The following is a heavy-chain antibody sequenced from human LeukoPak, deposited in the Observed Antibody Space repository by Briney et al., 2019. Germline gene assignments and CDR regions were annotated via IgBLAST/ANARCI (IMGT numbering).Heavy chain of an antibody. J-gene: IGHJ4*02. Sequence: ASVKVSCKASGYTFTGYYMHWVRQAPGQGLEWMGWINPNSGGTNYAQKFQGRVTMTRDTSISTAYMELRSLRSDDTAGYYCARTAMIVETYFDYWGQGTLVTVSS. V-gene: IGHV1-2*02. CDR3: ARTAMIVETYFDY. CDR1: GYTFTGYY. D-gene: IGHD3-22*01. CDR2: INPNSGGT.